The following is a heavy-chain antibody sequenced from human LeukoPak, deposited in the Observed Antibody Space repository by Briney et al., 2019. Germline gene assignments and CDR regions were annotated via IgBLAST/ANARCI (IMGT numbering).Heavy chain of an antibody. CDR1: GGTFISYA. Sequence: SLKVSFKASGGTFISYAISWVRQAPGQGLEWMGGIIPIFGTANYAQKFQGRVTITADESTSTAYMELSSLRSEDTAVYYCARDSKNAHFDYWGQGTLVTVSS. CDR2: IIPIFGTA. V-gene: IGHV1-69*13. D-gene: IGHD2-2*01. CDR3: ARDSKNAHFDY. J-gene: IGHJ4*02.